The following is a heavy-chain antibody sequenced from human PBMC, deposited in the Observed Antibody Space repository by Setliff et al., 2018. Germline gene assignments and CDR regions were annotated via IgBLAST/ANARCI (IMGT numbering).Heavy chain of an antibody. D-gene: IGHD3-3*01. Sequence: GGSLRLSCAASGFTFSSYSMNWVRQAPGKGLEWVANIKQDGSEKYYVDSVKGRFTISRDNAKNSLYLQMNSLRAEDTAVYYCARVGDFWSGYYAYWGQGTLVTVSS. CDR3: ARVGDFWSGYYAY. CDR1: GFTFSSYS. CDR2: IKQDGSEK. J-gene: IGHJ4*02. V-gene: IGHV3-7*01.